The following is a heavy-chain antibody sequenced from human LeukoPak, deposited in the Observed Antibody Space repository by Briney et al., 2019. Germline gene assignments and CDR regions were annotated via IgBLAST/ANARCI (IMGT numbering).Heavy chain of an antibody. CDR2: IIPIFGTA. CDR3: ASQFAYSSGWYGDY. D-gene: IGHD6-19*01. V-gene: IGHV1-69*06. Sequence: SVTVSCKASGGTFSSYAISWVRQAPGQGLEWMGGIIPIFGTANYAQKFQGRVTITADKSTSTAYMELSSLRSEDTAVYYCASQFAYSSGWYGDYWGQGTLVTVSS. J-gene: IGHJ4*02. CDR1: GGTFSSYA.